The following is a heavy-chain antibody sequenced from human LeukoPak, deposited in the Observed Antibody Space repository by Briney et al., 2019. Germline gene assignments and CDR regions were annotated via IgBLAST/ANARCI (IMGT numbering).Heavy chain of an antibody. V-gene: IGHV3-48*03. CDR3: ARKYCSTTSCLFDN. CDR1: GFTFSSYE. Sequence: GGALRLSCAASGFTFSSYEMNWVRQAPGKGLQWVSDISSSGTTIYYADSVKGRFTISRDNAKNSLYLQMNSLRAEDTAVYYCARKYCSTTSCLFDNWGQGTLVTVSS. CDR2: ISSSGTTI. D-gene: IGHD2-2*01. J-gene: IGHJ4*02.